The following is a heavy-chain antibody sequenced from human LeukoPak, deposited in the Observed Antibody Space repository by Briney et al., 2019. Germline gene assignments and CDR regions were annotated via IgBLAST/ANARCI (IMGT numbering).Heavy chain of an antibody. CDR3: AVAATPVLNPSAEYFQH. D-gene: IGHD2-15*01. CDR1: GGTFSSYT. Sequence: GASVKVSCKASGGTFSSYTISLVRQAPGQGLEWMGRIIPILGIANYAQKFQGRVTITADKSTSTAYMELSSLRSEDTAVYYCAVAATPVLNPSAEYFQHWGQGTLVTVSS. V-gene: IGHV1-69*02. J-gene: IGHJ1*01. CDR2: IIPILGIA.